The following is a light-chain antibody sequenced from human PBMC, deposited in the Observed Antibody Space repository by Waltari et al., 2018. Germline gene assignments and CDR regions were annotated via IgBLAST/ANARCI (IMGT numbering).Light chain of an antibody. CDR2: DAS. CDR1: QSVGRT. V-gene: IGKV3-20*01. CDR3: QKYGTRPAT. Sequence: EIVLTQSPASLSLSPGDRATLSCRASQSVGRTLAWYQQRPGQAPRLLIYDASSRATGIPDRVSGSGSGTDLSLTISRLEPEDFAGYYCQKYGTRPATFGQGTKVEVK. J-gene: IGKJ1*01.